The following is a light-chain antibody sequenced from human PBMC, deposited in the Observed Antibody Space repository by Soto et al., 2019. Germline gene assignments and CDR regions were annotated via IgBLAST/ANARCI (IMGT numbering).Light chain of an antibody. CDR3: SSYTSNTIVV. CDR1: NSDVGGYNY. CDR2: DVS. V-gene: IGLV2-14*03. Sequence: QSALTQPASVSGSPGQSITISCTGTNSDVGGYNYVSWYQQHPAKAPKLIIYDVSNRPSGVSNRFSGSKSGNTASLTISGLQAEDEADYYCSSYTSNTIVVFGGGTKLTVL. J-gene: IGLJ2*01.